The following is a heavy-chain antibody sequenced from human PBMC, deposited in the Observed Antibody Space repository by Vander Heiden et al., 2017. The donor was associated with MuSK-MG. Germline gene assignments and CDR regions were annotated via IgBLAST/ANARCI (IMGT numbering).Heavy chain of an antibody. CDR2: IYHTGST. CDR1: GYSLTSGFY. J-gene: IGHJ6*03. CDR3: AREGGRSFDYYYYMDV. D-gene: IGHD3-16*01. V-gene: IGHV4-38-2*02. Sequence: QVQLQESGPGLVKPSETLSFTCTVSGYSLTSGFYWGWIRQPPGKGLEWIGSIYHTGSTFYNPSLKSRVTILVDTSKNQFSLSLTSVIAADTAVYYCAREGGRSFDYYYYMDVWGQGTTVTVSS.